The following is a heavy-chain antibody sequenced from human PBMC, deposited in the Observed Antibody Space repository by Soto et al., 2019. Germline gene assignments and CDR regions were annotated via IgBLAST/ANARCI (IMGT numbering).Heavy chain of an antibody. CDR1: GLTFGDYA. Sequence: PGVPLRLSCTASGLTFGDYAMSWFRQAPGKGLEWVGFIRSKAYGGTTEYAASVKGRFTISRDDSKSIAYLQMNSLKTEDTAVYYCTRDRITIFGYMDVWGKGTTVTVSS. D-gene: IGHD3-3*01. CDR3: TRDRITIFGYMDV. CDR2: IRSKAYGGTT. V-gene: IGHV3-49*03. J-gene: IGHJ6*03.